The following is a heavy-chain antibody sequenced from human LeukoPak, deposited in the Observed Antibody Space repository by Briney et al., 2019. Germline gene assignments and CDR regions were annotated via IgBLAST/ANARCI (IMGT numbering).Heavy chain of an antibody. D-gene: IGHD3-10*01. V-gene: IGHV3-7*01. CDR1: GFTFTNYW. Sequence: PGGSLRLSCAASGFTFTNYWMSWVRQAPGKGLEWVANIKADGSEKFYVVSVKGRFTISRDNAKNSLYLQMNSLRAEDTAVYYCARESSVVRGVITDFDYWGQGTLVTVSS. CDR2: IKADGSEK. CDR3: ARESSVVRGVITDFDY. J-gene: IGHJ4*02.